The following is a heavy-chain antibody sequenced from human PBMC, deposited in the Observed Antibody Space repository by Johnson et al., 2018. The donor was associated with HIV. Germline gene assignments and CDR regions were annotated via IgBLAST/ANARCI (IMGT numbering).Heavy chain of an antibody. CDR2: ISYDGSNK. CDR3: ARNSRNDAFDI. Sequence: QVQLMESGGGVVQPGRSLRLSCAASGFTFSSYAMHWVLQAPGKGLEWVAVISYDGSNKYYTDSVKGRFTISRDNSKHTVYLQMNSLRADDTAVYSCARNSRNDAFDIWGQGTMVTVSS. CDR1: GFTFSSYA. V-gene: IGHV3-30*04. J-gene: IGHJ3*02. D-gene: IGHD2/OR15-2a*01.